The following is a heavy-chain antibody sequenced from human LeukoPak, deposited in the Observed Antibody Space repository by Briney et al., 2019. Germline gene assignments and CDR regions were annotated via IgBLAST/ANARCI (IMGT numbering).Heavy chain of an antibody. D-gene: IGHD3-9*01. Sequence: SETLSLTCTVSGGSISSGGYYWSWIRQHPGKGLEWIVYIYYSGSTYYNPSLKSRVTISVDTSKNQFSLKLSSVTAADTAVYYCAKTYYDILTGYRPFDYWGQGTLVTVSS. V-gene: IGHV4-31*03. CDR1: GGSISSGGYY. CDR2: IYYSGST. CDR3: AKTYYDILTGYRPFDY. J-gene: IGHJ4*02.